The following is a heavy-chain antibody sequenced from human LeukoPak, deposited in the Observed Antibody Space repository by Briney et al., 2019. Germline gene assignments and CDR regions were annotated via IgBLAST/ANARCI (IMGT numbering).Heavy chain of an antibody. J-gene: IGHJ2*01. CDR1: GGSFSGYY. CDR3: ARIYYSSSYDYWYFDL. CDR2: INHSGST. V-gene: IGHV4-34*01. Sequence: PSETLSLTCAVYGGSFSGYYWSWIRQPPGKGLEWIGEINHSGSTNDNPSLKSRVIISVDTSKNQVSLKLSSVTAADTAVYYCARIYYSSSYDYWYFDLWGRGTLVTVSS. D-gene: IGHD6-13*01.